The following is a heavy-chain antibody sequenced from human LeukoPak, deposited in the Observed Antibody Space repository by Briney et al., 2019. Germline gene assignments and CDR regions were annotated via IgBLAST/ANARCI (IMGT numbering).Heavy chain of an antibody. CDR1: GFTFISYA. V-gene: IGHV3-30*04. CDR3: AGDGWHGLFTY. CDR2: ISFHGTDT. D-gene: IGHD5-24*01. Sequence: GTSLRLSCAASGFTFISYAIHWVRQAPGKGLEWVAVISFHGTDTFYADSVKGRFTISRDNSKNTVSLQMNSLRAEDTAVYYCAGDGWHGLFTYWGQGTLVTVSS. J-gene: IGHJ4*02.